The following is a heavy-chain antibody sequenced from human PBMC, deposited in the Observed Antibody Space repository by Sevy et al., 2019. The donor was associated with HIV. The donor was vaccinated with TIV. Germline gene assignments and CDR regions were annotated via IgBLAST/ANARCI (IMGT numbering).Heavy chain of an antibody. CDR2: LSFGCGEI. D-gene: IGHD2-8*01. V-gene: IGHV3-23*01. CDR3: AREGCTKPHDY. CDR1: GFTFSKYS. J-gene: IGHJ4*02. Sequence: GGSLRLSCAASGFTFSKYSMSWVRQPPGKGLERVSTLSFGCGEINYADSVKGRFTISRDNSKSSVYLQMNNLRPEDTAVYYCAREGCTKPHDYSGQGTLVTVSS.